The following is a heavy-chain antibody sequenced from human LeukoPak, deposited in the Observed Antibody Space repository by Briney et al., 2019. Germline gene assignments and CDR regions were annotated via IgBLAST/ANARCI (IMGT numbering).Heavy chain of an antibody. D-gene: IGHD3-22*01. Sequence: SETLSLTCAVYGGSFSGYYWSWIRQPPGKGLEWIGEINHSGSTNYNPSLKSRVTISVDTSKNQFSLKLSSVTAADTAVYYCARGITMTELDYWGQGTLVTVSS. J-gene: IGHJ4*02. CDR2: INHSGST. CDR3: ARGITMTELDY. V-gene: IGHV4-34*01. CDR1: GGSFSGYY.